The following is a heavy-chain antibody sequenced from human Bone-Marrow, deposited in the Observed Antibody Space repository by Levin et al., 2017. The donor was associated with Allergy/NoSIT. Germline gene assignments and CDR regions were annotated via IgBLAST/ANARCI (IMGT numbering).Heavy chain of an antibody. CDR2: INPNSGGT. CDR1: GYTFTGYY. CDR3: AREYSGYDLKTGPFDY. V-gene: IGHV1-2*06. D-gene: IGHD5-12*01. J-gene: IGHJ4*02. Sequence: GESLKISCKASGYTFTGYYMHWVRQAPGQGLEWMGRINPNSGGTNYAQKFQGRVTMTRDTSISTAYMELSRLRSDDTAVYYCAREYSGYDLKTGPFDYWGQGTLVTVSS.